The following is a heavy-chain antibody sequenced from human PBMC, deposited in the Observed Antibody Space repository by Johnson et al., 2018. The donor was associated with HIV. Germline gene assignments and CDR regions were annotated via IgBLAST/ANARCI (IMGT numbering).Heavy chain of an antibody. CDR1: GFTFSNAW. D-gene: IGHD3-10*01. CDR2: VKSKTDGGTR. CDR3: TTDWEYYYGSGKLDAFDM. V-gene: IGHV3-15*01. Sequence: VQLVESGGGSVKSGGSLRVSCAASGFTFSNAWMNWVRQAPGKGLEWVGRVKSKTDGGTRDYAAAVKGRFIISRDDSKDTVYLHMNSLKVDDTAVYYCTTDWEYYYGSGKLDAFDMWGQGTMVTVSS. J-gene: IGHJ3*02.